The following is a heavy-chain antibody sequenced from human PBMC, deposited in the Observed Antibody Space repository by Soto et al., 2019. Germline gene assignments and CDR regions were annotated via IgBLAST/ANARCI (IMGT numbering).Heavy chain of an antibody. Sequence: SETLSLTCTVSGGSISSGGYYWSWVRQHPGKGLEWIGYIYYSGSTYYNPSLKSRVTISVDTSKNQFSLKLSSVTAADTAVYYCARTRYYDSKPTNWFDPWGQGTLVTVSS. CDR3: ARTRYYDSKPTNWFDP. CDR2: IYYSGST. V-gene: IGHV4-31*03. J-gene: IGHJ5*02. D-gene: IGHD3-22*01. CDR1: GGSISSGGYY.